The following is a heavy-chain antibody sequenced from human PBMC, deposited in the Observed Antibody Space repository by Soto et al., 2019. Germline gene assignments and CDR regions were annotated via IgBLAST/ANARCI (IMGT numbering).Heavy chain of an antibody. V-gene: IGHV4-34*01. CDR1: GSSFSGYY. Sequence: SEPLSLTCAVYGSSFSGYYCSWIRQPPGKGLEWIGEINHSGSTNYNPSLKGRVTISVDTSKNQFSLKLSSVTAADTAVYYCARGQGTVTTRWFDPWGQGTLVT. CDR2: INHSGST. CDR3: ARGQGTVTTRWFDP. D-gene: IGHD4-17*01. J-gene: IGHJ5*02.